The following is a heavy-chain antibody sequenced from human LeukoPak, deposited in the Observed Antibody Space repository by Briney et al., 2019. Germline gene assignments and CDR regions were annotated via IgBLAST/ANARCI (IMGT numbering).Heavy chain of an antibody. CDR2: ISSSDSTI. D-gene: IGHD2-15*01. CDR1: GFTFSSYE. CDR3: AREESRVALGH. J-gene: IGHJ4*02. V-gene: IGHV3-48*03. Sequence: GGSLRLSCAASGFTFSSYEMKWVRRAPGKGLEWVSYISSSDSTIYYADSVKGRFTISRDNAKNSLYLQMNSLRAEDTAVYYCAREESRVALGHWGQGTLVTVSS.